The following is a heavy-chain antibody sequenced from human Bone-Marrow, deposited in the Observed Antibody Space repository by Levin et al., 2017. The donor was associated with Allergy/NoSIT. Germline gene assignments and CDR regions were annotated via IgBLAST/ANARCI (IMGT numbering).Heavy chain of an antibody. CDR2: IFWNDEK. Sequence: VSGPTLVKPTQTLTLTCTLSGLSVYTDAMSVGWIRQPPGKALEWLALIFWNDEKRYSPSLLNRLTIRKDTANDQVVFTMTNMDPVDTATYYCAYRPYYDRGFGRWGQGTLVTVSS. CDR3: AYRPYYDRGFGR. V-gene: IGHV2-5*01. D-gene: IGHD3-22*01. J-gene: IGHJ5*02. CDR1: GLSVYTDAMS.